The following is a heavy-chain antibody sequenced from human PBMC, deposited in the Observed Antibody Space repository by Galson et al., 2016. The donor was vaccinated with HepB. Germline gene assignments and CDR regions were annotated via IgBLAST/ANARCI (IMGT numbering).Heavy chain of an antibody. D-gene: IGHD6-19*01. V-gene: IGHV3-7*01. CDR1: GFTFSAYW. CDR3: ARGSGWSFDY. J-gene: IGHJ4*02. Sequence: SLRLSCAASGFTFSAYWMSWVRQAPGKGLEWVAIIKPDGSQKYYVDSVKGRFTISRDNAKNSLYLQMNSLRAEDTAVYYCARGSGWSFDYWGQGTLVTVSS. CDR2: IKPDGSQK.